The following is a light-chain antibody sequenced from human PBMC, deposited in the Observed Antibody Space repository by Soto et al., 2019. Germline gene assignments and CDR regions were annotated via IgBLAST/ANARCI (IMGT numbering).Light chain of an antibody. J-gene: IGKJ5*01. Sequence: IVKLQAPATLSVSPGERPFLSCTASQSVSSNLAWYQQKPGQAPRLLIYGASTRATGIPARFSGSGSGTEFTLTISSLQSEEFAVYFCQQNNNGPPISVGQGTRLEIK. CDR1: QSVSSN. CDR3: QQNNNGPPIS. V-gene: IGKV3-15*01. CDR2: GAS.